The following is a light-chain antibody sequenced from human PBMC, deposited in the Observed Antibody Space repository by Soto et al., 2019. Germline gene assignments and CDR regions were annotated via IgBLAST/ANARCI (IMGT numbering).Light chain of an antibody. Sequence: LTQPASVSGSPGQSITISCTGTSSDVGSYNLVSWYQQHPGKAPKLMIYEVSKRPSGVSNRFSGSKSSNTASLTISGLQAEDEADYYCCSYAGSFYVFGTGTKVTV. V-gene: IGLV2-23*02. CDR2: EVS. J-gene: IGLJ1*01. CDR1: SSDVGSYNL. CDR3: CSYAGSFYV.